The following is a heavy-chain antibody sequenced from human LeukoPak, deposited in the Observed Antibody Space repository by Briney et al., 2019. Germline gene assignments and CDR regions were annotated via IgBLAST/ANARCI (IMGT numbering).Heavy chain of an antibody. CDR1: GFTFSNYW. V-gene: IGHV3-7*01. CDR3: ASKARDVNKFSWFDP. CDR2: IKQDGSEI. D-gene: IGHD5-24*01. Sequence: GGSLRLSCVASGFTFSNYWMSWVRQAPGKGLERVANIKQDGSEIYYVDSVKGRFTISRDNAKNSMFLQMNNLRAEDTAVYYCASKARDVNKFSWFDPWGQGTLVTVSS. J-gene: IGHJ5*02.